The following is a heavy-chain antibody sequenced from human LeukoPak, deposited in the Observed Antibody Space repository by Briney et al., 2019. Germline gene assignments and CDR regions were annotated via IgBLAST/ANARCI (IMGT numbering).Heavy chain of an antibody. D-gene: IGHD3-3*01. V-gene: IGHV4-39*01. Sequence: SETLSLTCTVSGGSISSSSYYWGWIRQPPGKGLEWIGSIYYSGSTYYNPSLKSRVTISVDTSKNQFSLKLSSVTAADTAVYYCARHGFGWAYWGQGTLVTVSS. CDR3: ARHGFGWAY. CDR1: GGSISSSSYY. J-gene: IGHJ4*02. CDR2: IYYSGST.